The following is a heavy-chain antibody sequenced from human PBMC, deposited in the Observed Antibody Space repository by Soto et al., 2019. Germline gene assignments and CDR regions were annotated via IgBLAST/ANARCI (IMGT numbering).Heavy chain of an antibody. J-gene: IGHJ6*02. CDR3: AKAVRKMGYCSSTSCYGFQGGYYDSSPTVNYYGMDV. V-gene: IGHV3-30*18. Sequence: PGGSLRLSCAASGFTFSSYGMHWVRQAPGKGLEWVAVISYDGSNKYYADSVKGRFTISRDNSKNTLYLQMNSLRAEDTAVYYCAKAVRKMGYCSSTSCYGFQGGYYDSSPTVNYYGMDVWGQGTTVTVSS. CDR2: ISYDGSNK. CDR1: GFTFSSYG. D-gene: IGHD2-2*01.